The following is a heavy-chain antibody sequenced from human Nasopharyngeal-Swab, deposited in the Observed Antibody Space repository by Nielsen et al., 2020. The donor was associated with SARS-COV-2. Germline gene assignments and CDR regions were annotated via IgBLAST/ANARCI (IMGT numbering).Heavy chain of an antibody. D-gene: IGHD6-19*01. CDR2: MNPNSGNT. Sequence: ASVKVSCKASGYTFTSYDINWVRQATGQGLEWMGWMNPNSGNTGYAQKFQGRVTMTRNTSISTAYMELSSLRSEDTAVYYCARDWSIAVAGYCYYYGMDVWGQGTTVTVSS. J-gene: IGHJ6*02. CDR1: GYTFTSYD. CDR3: ARDWSIAVAGYCYYYGMDV. V-gene: IGHV1-8*01.